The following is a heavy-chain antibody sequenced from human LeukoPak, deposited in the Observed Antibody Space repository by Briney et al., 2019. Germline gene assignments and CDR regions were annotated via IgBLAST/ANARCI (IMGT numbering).Heavy chain of an antibody. D-gene: IGHD3-10*01. CDR1: GFTFRSYG. CDR2: IWYDGTNK. V-gene: IGHV3-33*01. CDR3: ASGRMVRGVTISYYFDY. Sequence: PGRSLRLSCAASGFTFRSYGMHWVRQAPGKGLEWVAIIWYDGTNKYYADSVKGRFTIPRDNSKNTLYLQMNSLRVEDTAVYYCASGRMVRGVTISYYFDYWGQGTLVTVPS. J-gene: IGHJ4*02.